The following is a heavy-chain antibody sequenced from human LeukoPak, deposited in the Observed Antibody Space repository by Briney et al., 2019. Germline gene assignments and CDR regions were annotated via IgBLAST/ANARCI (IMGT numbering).Heavy chain of an antibody. CDR2: ISYDGSKR. CDR1: GFTFNSFA. J-gene: IGHJ3*01. Sequence: PGRSLRLSCVASGFTFNSFAMHWVRQAPGKGLEWVAVISYDGSKRYYADSGKGRFTISRDNSKNATYLEMNSMRVEDTAIYYCTRDHYPGIARGGACNFWGQGTMVTVSS. V-gene: IGHV3-30-3*01. CDR3: TRDHYPGIARGGACNF. D-gene: IGHD2/OR15-2a*01.